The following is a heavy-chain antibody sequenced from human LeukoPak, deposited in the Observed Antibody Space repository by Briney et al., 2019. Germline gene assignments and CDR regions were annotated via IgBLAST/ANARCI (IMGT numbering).Heavy chain of an antibody. CDR3: AREPQDYYYYYMDV. Sequence: TGGSLRLSCAASGFTFSSYSMNWVRQAPGKGLEWVSSISSSSSYIYYADSVKGRFTISRDNAKNSLYLQMNSLRAEDTAVYYCAREPQDYYYYYMDVWGKGTTVTVSS. V-gene: IGHV3-21*01. J-gene: IGHJ6*03. CDR2: ISSSSSYI. CDR1: GFTFSSYS.